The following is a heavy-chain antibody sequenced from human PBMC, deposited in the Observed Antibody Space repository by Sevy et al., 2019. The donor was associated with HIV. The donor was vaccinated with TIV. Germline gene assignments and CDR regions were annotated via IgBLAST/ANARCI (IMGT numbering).Heavy chain of an antibody. CDR3: TTVGLRYYSGSSSYQGDWFDP. J-gene: IGHJ5*02. CDR2: FAPQYGET. D-gene: IGHD2-15*01. Sequence: ASVKVPCKVSGYTLTKLSIHWVRQAPGKGLEWMGEFAPQYGETIYAQRFQGRLTITEDTSPDTAFMELSSLTSEDTAIYYCTTVGLRYYSGSSSYQGDWFDPWGQGTLVTVSS. V-gene: IGHV1-24*01. CDR1: GYTLTKLS.